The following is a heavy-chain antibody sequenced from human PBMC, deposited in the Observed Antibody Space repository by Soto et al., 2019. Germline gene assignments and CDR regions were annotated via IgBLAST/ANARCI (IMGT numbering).Heavy chain of an antibody. D-gene: IGHD1-26*01. CDR1: GGSISSGGYY. J-gene: IGHJ5*01. V-gene: IGHV4-31*03. Sequence: QVQLQESGPGLVKPSQTLSLTCSVSGGSISSGGYYWSWIRQHPEKGLEWIGDIYYSGSTNYNPSLKSGVIISVDTSSNRFALELRSVTAADAAIYYCAGHSASWQWFDYWGQGTLVTVSS. CDR3: AGHSASWQWFDY. CDR2: IYYSGST.